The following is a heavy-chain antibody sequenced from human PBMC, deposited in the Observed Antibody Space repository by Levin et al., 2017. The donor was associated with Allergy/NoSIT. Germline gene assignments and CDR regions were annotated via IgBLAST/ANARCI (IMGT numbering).Heavy chain of an antibody. CDR3: ARGITIFGVVSNSNFDY. CDR1: GFTFSDYY. J-gene: IGHJ4*02. V-gene: IGHV3-11*01. CDR2: ISSSGSPI. D-gene: IGHD3-3*01. Sequence: GGSLRLSCAASGFTFSDYYMTWIRQAPGKGLEWVSYISSSGSPIYYGDSVKGRFTISRNNAKNSLFLQMNSLRAEDTAGYYCARGITIFGVVSNSNFDYWGQGTLVTVSS.